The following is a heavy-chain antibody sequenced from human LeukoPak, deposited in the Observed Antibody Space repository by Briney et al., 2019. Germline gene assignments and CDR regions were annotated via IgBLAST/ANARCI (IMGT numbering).Heavy chain of an antibody. CDR3: ATLRSGYYYDYFDY. CDR1: GYSFTNYW. J-gene: IGHJ4*02. Sequence: KVSCKGSGYSFTNYWIGWVRQMPGKGLEWMGIIYPGDSDTKYSPSFQGQVTISADKSISTAYLQWSSLKASDTAMYYCATLRSGYYYDYFDYWGQGTLVTVSS. V-gene: IGHV5-51*01. D-gene: IGHD3-22*01. CDR2: IYPGDSDT.